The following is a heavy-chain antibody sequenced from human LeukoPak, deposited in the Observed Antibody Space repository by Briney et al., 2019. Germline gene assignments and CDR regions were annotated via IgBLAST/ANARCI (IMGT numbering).Heavy chain of an antibody. J-gene: IGHJ4*02. V-gene: IGHV3-21*01. CDR1: GFTFSSYG. CDR3: ARGVQGGVNDY. D-gene: IGHD3-10*01. CDR2: ISSSSTYI. Sequence: GGSLRLSCAASGFTFSSYGMHWVRQAPGKGLEWVSSISSSSTYIYYADSVKGRFTISRDNAKNSLYLQMSSLRAEDTAVYYCARGVQGGVNDYWGQGTLVTVSS.